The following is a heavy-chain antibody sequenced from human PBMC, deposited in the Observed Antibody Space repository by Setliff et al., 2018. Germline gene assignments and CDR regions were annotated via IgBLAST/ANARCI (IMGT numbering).Heavy chain of an antibody. D-gene: IGHD6-19*01. J-gene: IGHJ4*02. Sequence: ASVKVSCKASGHTLTGYYMHWVRQAPGQGLEWMGWINPNSGKTNYAQKIQGRVTMTTDTSTSTAYMDLGSLRSDDTATYYCARDGVAGLPVDWGQGTLVTVSS. CDR1: GHTLTGYY. CDR3: ARDGVAGLPVD. V-gene: IGHV1-2*02. CDR2: INPNSGKT.